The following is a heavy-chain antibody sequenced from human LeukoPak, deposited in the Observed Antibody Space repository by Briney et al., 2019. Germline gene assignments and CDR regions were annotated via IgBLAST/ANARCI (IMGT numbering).Heavy chain of an antibody. CDR1: GGSISSGGYY. V-gene: IGHV4-31*03. CDR3: AREYGGNHKEQYWYFDL. D-gene: IGHD4-23*01. CDR2: IYYSGST. Sequence: TSETLSLTCTVSGGSISSGGYYWSWIRQHPGKGLEWIGYIYYSGSTYYNPSLKSRVTISVDTSKNQFSLKLSSVTAADTAVYYCAREYGGNHKEQYWYFDLWGRGTLVTVSS. J-gene: IGHJ2*01.